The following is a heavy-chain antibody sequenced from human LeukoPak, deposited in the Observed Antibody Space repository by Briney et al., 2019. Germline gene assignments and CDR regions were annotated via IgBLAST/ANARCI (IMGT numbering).Heavy chain of an antibody. J-gene: IGHJ4*02. Sequence: GGSLRLSCAASGFTVSSYSMTWVRLAPGQDLEWVSVISSGGVAYYADSVKGRFTISKDNSKNTLFLQMNGLRAEDTAVYYCARGAGSDWGQGTLVTVSS. CDR3: ARGAGSD. V-gene: IGHV3-53*01. D-gene: IGHD2-15*01. CDR2: ISSGGVA. CDR1: GFTVSSYS.